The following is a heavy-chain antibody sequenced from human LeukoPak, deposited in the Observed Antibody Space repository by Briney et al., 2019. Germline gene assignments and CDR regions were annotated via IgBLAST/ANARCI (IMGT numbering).Heavy chain of an antibody. V-gene: IGHV3-23*01. CDR2: ISGSGGST. Sequence: GRSLRLSCAAPGFTFSSYGMSWVRQAPGKGLEWVSAISGSGGSTYYADSVKGRFTISRDNSKNTLYLQMNSLRAEDTAVYYCAATFYSGYDSLYFDYWGQGTLVTVSS. D-gene: IGHD5-12*01. CDR1: GFTFSSYG. J-gene: IGHJ4*02. CDR3: AATFYSGYDSLYFDY.